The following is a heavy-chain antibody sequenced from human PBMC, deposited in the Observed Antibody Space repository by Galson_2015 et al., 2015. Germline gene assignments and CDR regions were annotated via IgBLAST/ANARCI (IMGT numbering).Heavy chain of an antibody. CDR2: IYSGGST. V-gene: IGHV3-53*01. CDR1: GFTVSSNY. CDR3: ANLGGGYSSSSRAY. Sequence: SLRLCCAASGFTVSSNYMSWVRQAPGKGLEWVSVIYSGGSTYYADSVKGRFTISRDNSKNTLYLQMNSLRAEDTAVYYCANLGGGYSSSSRAYWGQGTLVTVSS. D-gene: IGHD6-6*01. J-gene: IGHJ4*02.